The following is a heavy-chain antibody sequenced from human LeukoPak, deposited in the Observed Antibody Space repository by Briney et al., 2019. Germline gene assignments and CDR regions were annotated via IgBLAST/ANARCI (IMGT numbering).Heavy chain of an antibody. CDR3: AKAKLWSPVH. V-gene: IGHV3-23*01. D-gene: IGHD5-18*01. Sequence: PGGSLRLSCAASGFTFSSYAMNWVRQAPGKGLEWVSATSGGGGSTYYADSVKGRFTISRDNSKNTLYLQMNSLRAEDTAVYYCAKAKLWSPVHWGQGTLVTVSS. CDR2: TSGGGGST. J-gene: IGHJ4*02. CDR1: GFTFSSYA.